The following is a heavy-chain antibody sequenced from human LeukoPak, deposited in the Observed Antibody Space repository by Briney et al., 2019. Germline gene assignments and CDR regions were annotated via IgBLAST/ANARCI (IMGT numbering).Heavy chain of an antibody. Sequence: PGGSLRLSCAASGFTFSSYTMSWVRQAPGKGLEWVSAISGSGGSTYYADSVKGRFTISRDNSKNTLYLQMNSLRAEDTAVYYCAKDPRPGFAAAGIGMRGNWFDPWGQGTLVTVSS. CDR3: AKDPRPGFAAAGIGMRGNWFDP. J-gene: IGHJ5*02. CDR2: ISGSGGST. V-gene: IGHV3-23*01. D-gene: IGHD6-13*01. CDR1: GFTFSSYT.